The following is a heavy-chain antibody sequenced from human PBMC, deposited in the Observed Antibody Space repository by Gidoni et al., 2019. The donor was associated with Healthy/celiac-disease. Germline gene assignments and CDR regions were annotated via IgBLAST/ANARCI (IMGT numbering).Heavy chain of an antibody. J-gene: IGHJ3*02. D-gene: IGHD1-1*01. V-gene: IGHV1-46*03. CDR1: GYTFTSYS. CDR2: TNPSGGST. CDR3: AREFSRTGTTMVGAFDI. Sequence: QVQLVQSGAEVKKPGASVNASCKASGYTFTSYSMHWVRQAPGQGLEWMGLTNPSGGSTSYAQKFQGRVTMTRDTSTSTVYMELSSLRSEDTAVYYCAREFSRTGTTMVGAFDIWGQGTMVTVSS.